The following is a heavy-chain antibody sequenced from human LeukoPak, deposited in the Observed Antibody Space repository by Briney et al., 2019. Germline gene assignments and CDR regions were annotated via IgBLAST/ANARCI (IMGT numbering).Heavy chain of an antibody. D-gene: IGHD7-27*01. CDR1: GFAFSSYG. V-gene: IGHV3-30*02. CDR3: AKPAGAQMWRVDYFDY. Sequence: GGSLRLSCAASGFAFSSYGMHWVRQAPGKGLEWVAFIRYDGSNKYYADSVKGRFTISRDNSKNTLYLQMNSLRAEDTAVYYCAKPAGAQMWRVDYFDYWGQGTLVTVSS. J-gene: IGHJ4*02. CDR2: IRYDGSNK.